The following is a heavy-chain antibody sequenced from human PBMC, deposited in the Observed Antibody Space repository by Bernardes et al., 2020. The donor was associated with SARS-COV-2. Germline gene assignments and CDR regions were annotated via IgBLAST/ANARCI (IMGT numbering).Heavy chain of an antibody. CDR2: IRNKDKSYTT. CDR1: GFSFSAYY. CDR3: VRGQRNLHYMDV. V-gene: IGHV3-72*01. Sequence: GGSLRLSCAASGFSFSAYYMAWVRQAPGKVLEWVGRIRNKDKSYTTDYAASVKCRFTFSRDDSKSSVYLQMNSLKSEDTAVYYCVRGQRNLHYMDVWGKGNKV. J-gene: IGHJ6*03.